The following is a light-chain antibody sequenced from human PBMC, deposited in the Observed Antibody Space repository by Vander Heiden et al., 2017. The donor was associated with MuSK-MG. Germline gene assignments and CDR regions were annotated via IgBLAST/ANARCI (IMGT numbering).Light chain of an antibody. CDR3: QQYYSYPRT. J-gene: IGKJ1*01. Sequence: AIRMTQSPSSFSASTGDRVTITCRASQGISSYLAWYQQKPGKAPKLLIYAASTLQSGGPSRFSGSGSGTDFTLTISCLQSEDFATYYWQQYYSYPRTFGQGTKVEIK. V-gene: IGKV1-8*01. CDR2: AAS. CDR1: QGISSY.